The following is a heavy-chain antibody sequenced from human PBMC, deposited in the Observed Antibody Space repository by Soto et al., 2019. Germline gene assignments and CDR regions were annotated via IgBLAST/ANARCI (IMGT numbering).Heavy chain of an antibody. CDR2: ILPILFIT. V-gene: IGHV1-69*04. CDR3: ASERLHTEYFHN. Sequence: QVQLVQSGAEVKKPGSSVKVSFQASEGTFSSNGISWVRQAPGQGLAWMGRILPILFITNYAQKFQGRVTITADEFTSTAYMELSGLRSEDTAVYYCASERLHTEYFHNCGQGTLVTASS. CDR1: EGTFSSNG. J-gene: IGHJ1*01.